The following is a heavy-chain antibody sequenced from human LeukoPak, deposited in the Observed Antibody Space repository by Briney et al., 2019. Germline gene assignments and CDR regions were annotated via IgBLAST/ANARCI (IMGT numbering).Heavy chain of an antibody. CDR2: ISAYNGNT. D-gene: IGHD1-26*01. CDR3: ARVNSGSYSSFDY. CDR1: GYTFTSYG. Sequence: ASVKVSCKASGYTFTSYGISWVRQAPGQGLEWMGWISAYNGNTNYAQKLQGRVTMTTDTSTSTVYMELSSLRSEDTAVYYCARVNSGSYSSFDYWGQGTLVTVSS. J-gene: IGHJ4*02. V-gene: IGHV1-18*01.